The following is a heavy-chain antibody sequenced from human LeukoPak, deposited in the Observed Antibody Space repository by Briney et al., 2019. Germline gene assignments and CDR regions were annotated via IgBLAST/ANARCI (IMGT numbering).Heavy chain of an antibody. Sequence: ASVKVSCKASGYTFTNYAMNWVRQAPGQGLEWMGWINTNTGNPTYAQGFTGRFVFSLDASVSTAYLQIRRLKAEDTAVYYCARVLIVGATGDAFDIWGQGTMVTVSS. CDR1: GYTFTNYA. CDR2: INTNTGNP. CDR3: ARVLIVGATGDAFDI. J-gene: IGHJ3*02. D-gene: IGHD1-26*01. V-gene: IGHV7-4-1*01.